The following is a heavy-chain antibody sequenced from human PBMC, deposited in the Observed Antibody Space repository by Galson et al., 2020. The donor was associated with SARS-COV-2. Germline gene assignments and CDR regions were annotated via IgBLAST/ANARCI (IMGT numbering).Heavy chain of an antibody. CDR2: ISSNGGST. CDR3: ARESPFITGYFDY. D-gene: IGHD1-20*01. Sequence: GGSLRLSCAASGFTFSSYAMHWVRQAPGKGLEYVSAISSNGGSTYYANSVKGRFTISRDNSKNTLYLQMGSLRAEDMAVYYCARESPFITGYFDYWGQGTLVTVSP. V-gene: IGHV3-64*01. J-gene: IGHJ4*02. CDR1: GFTFSSYA.